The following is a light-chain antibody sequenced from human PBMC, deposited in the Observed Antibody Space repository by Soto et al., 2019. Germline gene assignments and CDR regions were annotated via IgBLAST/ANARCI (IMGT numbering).Light chain of an antibody. CDR2: GAS. CDR1: QSVSSN. J-gene: IGKJ4*01. CDR3: QQYNNWPQT. Sequence: EIVMTQSPATLSVSPGERATLSCRASQSVSSNLAWYQQKPGQAPRLLIYGASTRATGIPARFSGSGSGTEFTLTLSSLQSEDFAVYYCQQYNNWPQTFGGGTKVEIK. V-gene: IGKV3-15*01.